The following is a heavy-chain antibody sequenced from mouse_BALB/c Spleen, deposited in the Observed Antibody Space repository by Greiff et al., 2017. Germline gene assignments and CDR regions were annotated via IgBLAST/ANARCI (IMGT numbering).Heavy chain of an antibody. Sequence: QVQLKESGAELMKPGASVKISCKATGYTFSSYWIEWVKQRPGHGLEWIGEILPGSGSTNYNEKFKGKATFTADTSSNTAYMQLSSLTSEDSAVYYCALIYDGYPFYAMDYWGQGTSVTVSS. D-gene: IGHD2-3*01. CDR2: ILPGSGST. CDR1: GYTFSSYW. J-gene: IGHJ4*01. CDR3: ALIYDGYPFYAMDY. V-gene: IGHV1-9*01.